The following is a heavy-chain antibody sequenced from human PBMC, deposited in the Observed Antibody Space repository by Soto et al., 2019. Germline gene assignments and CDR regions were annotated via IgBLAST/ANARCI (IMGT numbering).Heavy chain of an antibody. CDR3: VKDNRAKWLAVCGESFDF. V-gene: IGHV3-43*01. CDR1: GFTFDDYP. Sequence: EVQVVESGGDVVRPGGSLRLSCTASGFTFDDYPMHWVRQAPGKSLEWVSMISWDGGSAYFADSVKGRFTMSRDNSKNSLNLQMTSLKPEDTALYFCVKDNRAKWLAVCGESFDFWGPGTKVTVSS. D-gene: IGHD6-19*01. CDR2: ISWDGGSA. J-gene: IGHJ3*01.